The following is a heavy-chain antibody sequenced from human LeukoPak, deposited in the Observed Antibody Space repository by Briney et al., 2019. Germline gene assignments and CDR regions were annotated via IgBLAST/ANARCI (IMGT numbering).Heavy chain of an antibody. D-gene: IGHD3-9*01. Sequence: PSETLSLTCTVSGGSISSSSYYWGWIRQPPGKGLEWIGSIYYSGSTYYNPSLKSRVTISVDTSKNQFSLKLSPVTAADTAVYYCARIRYYDILTGYYPIGYYYGMDVWGQGTTVTVSS. CDR1: GGSISSSSYY. CDR2: IYYSGST. V-gene: IGHV4-39*01. CDR3: ARIRYYDILTGYYPIGYYYGMDV. J-gene: IGHJ6*02.